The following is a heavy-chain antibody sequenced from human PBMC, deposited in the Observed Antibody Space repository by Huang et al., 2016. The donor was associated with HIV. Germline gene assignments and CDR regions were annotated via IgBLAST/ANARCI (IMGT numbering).Heavy chain of an antibody. J-gene: IGHJ6*02. D-gene: IGHD5-12*01. V-gene: IGHV4-34*04. CDR3: ARGSQPKWLRKIYYSYYGLDV. CDR1: GGSFTGYY. Sequence: QVQLQQWGAGLFKPSETLSPTCDVSGGSFTGYYWTWIRQAPGKGLEWIGERNHSGNTTNYVPSSKRRATISIETSKKKFDLRLTSVTASDTATYYCARGSQPKWLRKIYYSYYGLDVWGQGATVTVS. CDR2: RNHSGNTT.